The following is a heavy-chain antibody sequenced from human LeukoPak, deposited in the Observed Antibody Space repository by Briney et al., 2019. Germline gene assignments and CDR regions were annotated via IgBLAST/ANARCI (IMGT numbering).Heavy chain of an antibody. CDR3: ARARVHSGRPYWYFDL. J-gene: IGHJ2*01. V-gene: IGHV4-59*01. CDR1: GGSISSYY. CDR2: IYYSGST. Sequence: PSETLSLTCTVSGGSISSYYWSWIRQPPGKGLEWIGYIYYSGSTNYNPSLKSRVTISVDTSKNQFSLKLSSVTAADTAVYYCARARVHSGRPYWYFDLWGRGTLVTVSS. D-gene: IGHD1-26*01.